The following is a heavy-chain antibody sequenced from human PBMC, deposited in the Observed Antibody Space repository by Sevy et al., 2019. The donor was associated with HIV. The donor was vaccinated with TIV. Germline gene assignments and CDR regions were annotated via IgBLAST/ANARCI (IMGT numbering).Heavy chain of an antibody. CDR2: IIPIFGTA. CDR1: GGTFSSYA. Sequence: ASVKVSCKASGGTFSSYAISWVRQAPGQGLEWMGGIIPIFGTANYAQKFQGRVTITADESTSTAYMELSSLRSEDTAVYYCADGVYCSSTSFQTAHYGMDVWGQGTTVIVSS. J-gene: IGHJ6*02. CDR3: ADGVYCSSTSFQTAHYGMDV. D-gene: IGHD2-2*01. V-gene: IGHV1-69*13.